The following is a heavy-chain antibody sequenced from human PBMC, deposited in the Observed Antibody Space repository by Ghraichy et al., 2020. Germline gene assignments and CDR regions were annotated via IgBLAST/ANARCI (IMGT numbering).Heavy chain of an antibody. J-gene: IGHJ3*02. CDR2: IYPGDSDT. Sequence: GESLNISCKGSGYSFTSYWIGWVRQMPGKGLEWMGIIYPGDSDTRYSPSFQGQVTISADKSISTAYLQWSSLKASDTAMYYCARASCITIFGVVICPDAFDIWGQGTMVTVSS. CDR1: GYSFTSYW. D-gene: IGHD3-3*01. CDR3: ARASCITIFGVVICPDAFDI. V-gene: IGHV5-51*01.